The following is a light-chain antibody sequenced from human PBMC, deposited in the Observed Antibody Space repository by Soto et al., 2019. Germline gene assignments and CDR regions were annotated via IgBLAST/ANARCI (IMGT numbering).Light chain of an antibody. J-gene: IGKJ5*01. Sequence: DIQMTQSPSSLSASVGDRVTITCRASQGISNYLAWYQQKPGKAPKLLIYAASTLQSGVPSRFSGSGSGTEFTLTISSLQPEDFATYYCQQSYSTLPITFSQGTRLEIK. CDR2: AAS. V-gene: IGKV1-9*01. CDR1: QGISNY. CDR3: QQSYSTLPIT.